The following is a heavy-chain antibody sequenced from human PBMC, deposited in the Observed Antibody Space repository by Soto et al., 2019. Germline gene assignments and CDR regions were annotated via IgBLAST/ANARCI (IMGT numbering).Heavy chain of an antibody. V-gene: IGHV4-34*01. D-gene: IGHD5-12*01. J-gene: IGHJ4*02. CDR2: ISHSGST. CDR1: GGSFSGYY. CDR3: ARKVATGRYYFDY. Sequence: SETLSLTCAVYGGSFSGYYWSWIRQPPGKGLEWIGEISHSGSTNYNPSLKSRVTISVDTSKNQFSLRLSSVTAADTAVYYCARKVATGRYYFDYWGQGTLVTVSS.